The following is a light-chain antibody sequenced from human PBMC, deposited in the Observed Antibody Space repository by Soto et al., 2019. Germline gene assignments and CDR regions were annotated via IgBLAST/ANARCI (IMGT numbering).Light chain of an antibody. CDR3: QQYGSSPRT. V-gene: IGKV3-20*01. CDR1: QSVSSSY. Sequence: EIVLTQSPGTLSLSPGERATLSCRASQSVSSSYLAWYQQKPGQAPRLLIYGASSRATGSPDRFSGSGSGTDFTLTISRLEPEDFAVYYCQQYGSSPRTFGRGTKVDIK. CDR2: GAS. J-gene: IGKJ1*01.